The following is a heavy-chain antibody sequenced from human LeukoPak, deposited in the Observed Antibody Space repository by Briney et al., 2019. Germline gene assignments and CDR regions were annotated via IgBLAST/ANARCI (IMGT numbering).Heavy chain of an antibody. V-gene: IGHV4-31*03. J-gene: IGHJ6*02. CDR2: IYYSGST. CDR3: ARGQVSRYYDILTGYYNVDYYYYGMDV. Sequence: SETLPLTCTVSGGSISSGGYYWSWIRQHPGKGLEWIGYIYYSGSTYYNPSLKSRVTISVDTSKNQFSLKLSSVTAADTAVYYCARGQVSRYYDILTGYYNVDYYYYGMDVWGQGTTVTVSS. CDR1: GGSISSGGYY. D-gene: IGHD3-9*01.